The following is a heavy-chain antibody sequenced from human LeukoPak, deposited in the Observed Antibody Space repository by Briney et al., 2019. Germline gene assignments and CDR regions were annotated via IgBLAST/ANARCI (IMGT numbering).Heavy chain of an antibody. V-gene: IGHV3-23*01. Sequence: PGGSLRLSCAASGFTFSSYAMSWGRQAPRKRLGWVSAIGGSCGSTYYAVPVKGRFAISRDNCKHTLYLQMNSPRAEDTAVYCCAKDSRDGSGSYLFYYWGQGTLVTVSS. CDR2: IGGSCGST. CDR1: GFTFSSYA. CDR3: AKDSRDGSGSYLFYY. D-gene: IGHD3-10*01. J-gene: IGHJ4*02.